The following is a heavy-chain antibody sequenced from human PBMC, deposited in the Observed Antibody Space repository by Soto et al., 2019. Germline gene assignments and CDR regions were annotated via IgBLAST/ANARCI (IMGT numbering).Heavy chain of an antibody. CDR2: IYYSGST. V-gene: IGHV4-59*01. CDR3: ATGSRDGYNY. Sequence: SETLSLTCTVSGGSISSYYWSWIRQPPGKGLEWIGYIYYSGSTNHNPSLKSRVTISVDTSKNQFSLKLSSVTAADTAVYYCATGSRDGYNYWGQGTLVTVSS. J-gene: IGHJ4*02. CDR1: GGSISSYY. D-gene: IGHD5-12*01.